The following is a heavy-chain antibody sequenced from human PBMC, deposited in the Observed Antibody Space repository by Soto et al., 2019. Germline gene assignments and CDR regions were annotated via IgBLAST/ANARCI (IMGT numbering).Heavy chain of an antibody. CDR1: GFTFSNYA. Sequence: EVQLLESGENLVQPGGSLRLSCAASGFTFSNYAINWVRQPLGKGLEGVSTISGSGGGAYYADSVKGRFNISRDNSKNALYLQINSLRGEDTAVYYCAKEGSSSWYFFDYWGQGTLVTVSS. D-gene: IGHD6-13*01. CDR2: ISGSGGGA. CDR3: AKEGSSSWYFFDY. J-gene: IGHJ4*02. V-gene: IGHV3-23*01.